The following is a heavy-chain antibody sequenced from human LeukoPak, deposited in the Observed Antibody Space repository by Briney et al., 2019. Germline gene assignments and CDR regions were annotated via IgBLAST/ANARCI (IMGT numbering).Heavy chain of an antibody. CDR1: GFTFGDYA. V-gene: IGHV3-49*04. J-gene: IGHJ4*02. CDR2: IRTKAYGGTT. D-gene: IGHD3-22*01. Sequence: PGGSLRLSCTASGFTFGDYAMSWVRQAPGKGLEWVGFIRTKAYGGTTEYAASVKGRFTISRDDSKSIAYLQMNSLKTEDTAVYYCTRGDSSGYYSPTDYCSQGKLIIVSS. CDR3: TRGDSSGYYSPTDY.